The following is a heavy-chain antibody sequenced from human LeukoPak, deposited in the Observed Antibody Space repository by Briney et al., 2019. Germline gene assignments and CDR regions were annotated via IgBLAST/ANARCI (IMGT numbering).Heavy chain of an antibody. CDR3: ARAWDSSGYYFYYFDY. J-gene: IGHJ4*02. Sequence: GGSLRLSCAASGFTFSDYYMSWIRQAPGKGLEWVSYISGSGSTIYYADSVKGRFTISRDNAKNSLYLQMNSLRAEDTAVYYCARAWDSSGYYFYYFDYWGQGTLVTVSS. D-gene: IGHD3-22*01. CDR1: GFTFSDYY. V-gene: IGHV3-11*01. CDR2: ISGSGSTI.